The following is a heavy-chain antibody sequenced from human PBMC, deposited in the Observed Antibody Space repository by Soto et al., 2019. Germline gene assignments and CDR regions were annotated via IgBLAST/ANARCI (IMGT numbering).Heavy chain of an antibody. V-gene: IGHV3-23*01. CDR3: AKGSGGSCHCSEGDY. D-gene: IGHD2-15*01. CDR2: ISGSGGST. Sequence: GESLRFSCAASGFTFGSYAMSWVRQAPGKGLEWVSAISGSGGSTYYADSVKGRFTISRDNSKNTLYLQMNSLRAEDTAVYYCAKGSGGSCHCSEGDYWGQGTLVTVSS. CDR1: GFTFGSYA. J-gene: IGHJ4*02.